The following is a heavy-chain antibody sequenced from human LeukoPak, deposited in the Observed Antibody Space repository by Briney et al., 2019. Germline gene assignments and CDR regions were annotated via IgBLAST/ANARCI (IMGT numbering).Heavy chain of an antibody. J-gene: IGHJ4*02. CDR2: ISSSSSYI. Sequence: GGSLRLSCAASGFTFSSYSMNWVRQAPGKGLEWVSSISSSSSYIYYADSVKGRFTISRDNAKNSVDLQMNSLRAEDTAVYYCAKRSDNYGYEYWGQGTLVTVSS. CDR1: GFTFSSYS. V-gene: IGHV3-21*01. D-gene: IGHD5-18*01. CDR3: AKRSDNYGYEY.